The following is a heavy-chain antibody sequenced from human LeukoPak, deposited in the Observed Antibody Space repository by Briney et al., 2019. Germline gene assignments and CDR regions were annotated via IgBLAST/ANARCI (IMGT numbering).Heavy chain of an antibody. V-gene: IGHV4-61*02. D-gene: IGHD1-26*01. Sequence: SETLSLTCTVSGNSISSGDNYWSWIRQPAGKGLEWIGRIYTSGSTNYNPSLKSRVTMSVDTSKNQFSLKLSSVTAADTAVYYCARESTTLVGAPYFDYWGQGTLVTVSS. CDR2: IYTSGST. J-gene: IGHJ4*02. CDR3: ARESTTLVGAPYFDY. CDR1: GNSISSGDNY.